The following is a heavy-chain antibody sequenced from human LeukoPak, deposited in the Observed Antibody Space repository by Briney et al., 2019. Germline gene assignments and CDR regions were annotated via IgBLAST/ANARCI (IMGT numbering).Heavy chain of an antibody. Sequence: GGSLRLSCAASGFSFSSYWMAWVRQAPGKGLEWVANIKPDGSEKKYGDSVKGRFTISRDNAKNSVYLQMSSLRAEETAVYYCARTVIWGAVGPQIPNYFDPWGQGTLVTVSS. J-gene: IGHJ5*02. V-gene: IGHV3-7*01. CDR2: IKPDGSEK. CDR3: ARTVIWGAVGPQIPNYFDP. CDR1: GFSFSSYW. D-gene: IGHD4/OR15-4a*01.